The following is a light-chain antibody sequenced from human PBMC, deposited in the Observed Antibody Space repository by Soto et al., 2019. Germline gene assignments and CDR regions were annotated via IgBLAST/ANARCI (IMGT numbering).Light chain of an antibody. CDR1: SNDVGLYNY. CDR3: SSYTGRSTLYV. CDR2: DVA. V-gene: IGLV2-14*01. J-gene: IGLJ1*01. Sequence: QSVLTQPASVSGSPGQSITISCTGTSNDVGLYNYVSWYQRHPGKAPKLMIYDVASRPSGVSNRFSGSKSGNTASLTISGLQVEDEADYYCSSYTGRSTLYVFGTGTKLTVL.